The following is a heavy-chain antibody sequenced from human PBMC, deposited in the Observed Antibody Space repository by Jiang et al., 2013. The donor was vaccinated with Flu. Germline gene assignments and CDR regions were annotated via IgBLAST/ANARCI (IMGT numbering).Heavy chain of an antibody. D-gene: IGHD1-7*01. CDR1: GFTFSSYW. J-gene: IGHJ4*02. V-gene: IGHV3-7*01. CDR3: AGERITGTCCPNFDY. Sequence: SGGGLVQPGGPVRLSCAASGFTFSSYWMSWVRQAPGKGLEWVANIKEDGSEKYYVDSVKGRFTISRDNAKNSLYLQMNSLRAEDTAVYYCAGERITGTCCPNFDYWGQGTLVTVSS. CDR2: IKEDGSEK.